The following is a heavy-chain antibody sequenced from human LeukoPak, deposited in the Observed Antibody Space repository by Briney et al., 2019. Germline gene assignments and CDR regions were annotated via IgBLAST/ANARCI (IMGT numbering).Heavy chain of an antibody. J-gene: IGHJ4*02. Sequence: GASVKVSCKASGYTFSTYDIGWVRQAPGQGLEWMGWISGNNDNTNYAQKFQGRVTLTADTSTSTAYMDLRSLTSDDTAVYYCVRNHYDSSGYPHWGQGTLVTVSS. CDR3: VRNHYDSSGYPH. V-gene: IGHV1-18*01. D-gene: IGHD3-22*01. CDR1: GYTFSTYD. CDR2: ISGNNDNT.